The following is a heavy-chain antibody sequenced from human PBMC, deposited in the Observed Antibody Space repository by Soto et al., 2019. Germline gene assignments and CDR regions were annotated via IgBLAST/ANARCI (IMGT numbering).Heavy chain of an antibody. Sequence: SVKVSCKASGGTFSSYAISWVRQAPGQGLEWMGGIIPIFGTANYAQKFQGRVTITADESTSTAYMELSSLRSEDTAVYYCARLNTYYYDSSGYPVSDYWGQGTLVTVSS. CDR3: ARLNTYYYDSSGYPVSDY. V-gene: IGHV1-69*13. CDR2: IIPIFGTA. J-gene: IGHJ4*02. CDR1: GGTFSSYA. D-gene: IGHD3-22*01.